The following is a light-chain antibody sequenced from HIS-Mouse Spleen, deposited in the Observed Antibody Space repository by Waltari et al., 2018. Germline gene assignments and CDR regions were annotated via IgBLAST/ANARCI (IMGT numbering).Light chain of an antibody. Sequence: SYELTQPPSVSVSPGQTASITCSGDKLGDKYACWYQKNPGQSPVLVIYQDSKRPSGIPERFSGSNSGNTATLTISGTQAMDEADYYCQAWDSSYSVFGGGTKLTVL. V-gene: IGLV3-1*01. CDR1: KLGDKY. CDR2: QDS. CDR3: QAWDSSYSV. J-gene: IGLJ2*01.